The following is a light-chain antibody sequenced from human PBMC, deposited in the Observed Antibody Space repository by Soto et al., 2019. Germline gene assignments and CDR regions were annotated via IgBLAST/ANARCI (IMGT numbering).Light chain of an antibody. CDR2: GAS. CDR1: QSVSSN. Sequence: EIVMTQSPATLSVSPGERATLSCRASQSVSSNLAWYQQQPGQAPRLLIYGASTRATGIPARFSGSGSGTEFTLTISSLQSEDFAVCYCQQYNNLPPWTFGQGTKVDIK. V-gene: IGKV3-15*01. CDR3: QQYNNLPPWT. J-gene: IGKJ1*01.